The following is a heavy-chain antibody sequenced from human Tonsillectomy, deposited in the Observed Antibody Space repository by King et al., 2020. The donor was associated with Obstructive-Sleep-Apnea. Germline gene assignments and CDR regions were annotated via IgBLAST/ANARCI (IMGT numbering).Heavy chain of an antibody. CDR2: INPNSGGT. D-gene: IGHD4-17*01. CDR1: GYTFTGYY. J-gene: IGHJ6*02. CDR3: ASTSYGDYVYYGMDV. V-gene: IGHV1-2*02. Sequence: VQLVESGAEVKKPGASVKVSCKASGYTFTGYYMHWVRQAPGQGLEWMGWINPNSGGTNYAQKFQGRVTMTRDTSISTAYMGLSRLRSDDTAVYYCASTSYGDYVYYGMDVWGQGTTVTVSS.